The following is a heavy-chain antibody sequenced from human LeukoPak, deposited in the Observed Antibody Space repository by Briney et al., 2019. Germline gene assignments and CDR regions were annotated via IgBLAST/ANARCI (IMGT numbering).Heavy chain of an antibody. V-gene: IGHV4-59*13. D-gene: IGHD2-2*03. CDR3: SREWILYPRQYMDV. CDR2: VYYSCSR. CDR1: GGSIISYS. Sequence: PSETLSLTCTVSGGSIISYSWSWSRQRPRKGLELNWYVYYSCSRNNNPSLTRRITISVYTSTNKYPLYLSSVSATATATYDCSREWILYPRQYMDVWGKGTTVTVSS. J-gene: IGHJ6*03.